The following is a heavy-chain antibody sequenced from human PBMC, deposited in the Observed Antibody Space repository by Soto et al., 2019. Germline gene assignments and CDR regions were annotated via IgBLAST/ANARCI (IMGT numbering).Heavy chain of an antibody. J-gene: IGHJ6*02. D-gene: IGHD3-10*01. Sequence: QVQLVQSGAEVKMPGSSVKVSCKASGGTFSSYAISWVRQAPGQGLEWMGGIIPIFGTADYAQKFQGRVTITADESTSTAYMELSSLRSEDTAVYYCARGGYYYGSGSPKNYYYYYGMDVWGQGTTVTVSS. V-gene: IGHV1-69*01. CDR2: IIPIFGTA. CDR3: ARGGYYYGSGSPKNYYYYYGMDV. CDR1: GGTFSSYA.